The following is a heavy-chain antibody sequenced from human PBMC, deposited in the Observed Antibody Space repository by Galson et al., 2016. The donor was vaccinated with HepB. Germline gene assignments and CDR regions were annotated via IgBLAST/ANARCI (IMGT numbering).Heavy chain of an antibody. CDR3: ALSWGGAFDI. CDR2: ISAFNGDT. Sequence: SVKVSCKASGYTFASYGISWVRQAPGQGLEWMGWISAFNGDTNYAPKLQGRDTMTTDTSTSTAYMELRSLRSDDTAVYYCALSWGGAFDIWGQGTMVTVSS. CDR1: GYTFASYG. J-gene: IGHJ3*02. V-gene: IGHV1-18*01. D-gene: IGHD2-15*01.